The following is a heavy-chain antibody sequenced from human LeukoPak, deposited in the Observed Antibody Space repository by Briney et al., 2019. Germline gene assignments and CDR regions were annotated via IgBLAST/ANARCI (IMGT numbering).Heavy chain of an antibody. V-gene: IGHV3-48*02. D-gene: IGHD5-18*01. CDR3: ARDKPLGDSYGSLFDY. J-gene: IGHJ4*02. CDR1: GFTFSSYS. Sequence: PGGSLRLSCAASGFTFSSYSMNWVRQAPGKGLEWVSYISSSSSTIYYADSVKGRFTISRDNAKNSLYLQMNSLRDEGTAVYYCARDKPLGDSYGSLFDYWGQGTLVTVSS. CDR2: ISSSSSTI.